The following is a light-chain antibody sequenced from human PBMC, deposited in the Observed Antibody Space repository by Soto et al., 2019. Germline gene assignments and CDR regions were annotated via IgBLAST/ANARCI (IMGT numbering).Light chain of an antibody. CDR3: SSYTSSSTLALYV. V-gene: IGLV2-14*01. CDR1: SSDVGGYNY. CDR2: EVS. J-gene: IGLJ1*01. Sequence: QSALTQPASVSGSPGQSITISCTGTSSDVGGYNYVSWYQQHPGKAPKLMIYEVSNRPSGVSNRFSGSKSGKTASLTISGLQAEDEADYYCSSYTSSSTLALYVFGTGTKLTVL.